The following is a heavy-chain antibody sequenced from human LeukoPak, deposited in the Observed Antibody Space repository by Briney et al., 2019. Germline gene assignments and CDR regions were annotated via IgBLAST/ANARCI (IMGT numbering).Heavy chain of an antibody. D-gene: IGHD2-2*01. CDR1: GCSITSGGYY. V-gene: IGHV4-30-2*01. CDR3: ASDLGYCSSTSCRYFDP. J-gene: IGHJ5*02. Sequence: SETLSLTCTVSGCSITSGGYYWSWIRQPPGKGLEWIVYISHSGSTYYNPSLRSRVTISVDTSMNQFSLKLTSVTAADTAVYYCASDLGYCSSTSCRYFDPWGQGTLVTVSS. CDR2: ISHSGST.